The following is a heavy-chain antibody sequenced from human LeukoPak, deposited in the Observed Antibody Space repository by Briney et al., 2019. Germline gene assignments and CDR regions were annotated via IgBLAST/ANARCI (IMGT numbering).Heavy chain of an antibody. CDR2: IYYRGST. D-gene: IGHD6-13*01. CDR3: ARGPSRTYSSSWYVY. Sequence: PSETLSLTCTVSGGSISSSSDYWGWIRQPPGKGLEWIGSIYYRGSTYYNPSLKSRVTISVDTSKNQFSLKLSSVTAADTAVYYCARGPSRTYSSSWYVYWGQGTLVTVSS. V-gene: IGHV4-39*07. J-gene: IGHJ4*02. CDR1: GGSISSSSDY.